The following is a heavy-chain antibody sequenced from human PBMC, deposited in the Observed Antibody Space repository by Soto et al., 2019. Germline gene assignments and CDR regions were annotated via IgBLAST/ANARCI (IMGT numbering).Heavy chain of an antibody. D-gene: IGHD3-22*01. Sequence: LSLTCTVSGGSISSGGYYWSWIRQHPGKGLEWIGYIYYSGSTYYNPSLKSRVTISVDTSKNQFSLKLSSVTAADTAVYYCARDGRDYYDSSGYPPENGMDVWGQGTTVTVSS. CDR3: ARDGRDYYDSSGYPPENGMDV. J-gene: IGHJ6*02. CDR2: IYYSGST. V-gene: IGHV4-31*03. CDR1: GGSISSGGYY.